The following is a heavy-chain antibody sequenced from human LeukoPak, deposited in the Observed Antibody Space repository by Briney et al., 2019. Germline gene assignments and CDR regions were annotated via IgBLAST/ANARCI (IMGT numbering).Heavy chain of an antibody. D-gene: IGHD5-12*01. J-gene: IGHJ4*02. CDR1: GYSFTSYW. CDR3: AKQTLRSVDFDY. Sequence: GESLKFSCKGSGYSFTSYWISWVRQMPGKGLEWMGRIDPSDSYTNYSPSFQGHVTISADKSTSTAYLQWSSLKASDTAMYYCAKQTLRSVDFDYWGQGTLVTVSS. V-gene: IGHV5-10-1*01. CDR2: IDPSDSYT.